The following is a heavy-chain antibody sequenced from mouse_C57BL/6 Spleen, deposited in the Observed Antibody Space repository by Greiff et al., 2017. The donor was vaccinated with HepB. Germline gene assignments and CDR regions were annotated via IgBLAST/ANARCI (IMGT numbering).Heavy chain of an antibody. CDR1: GFTFSDYG. J-gene: IGHJ1*03. D-gene: IGHD2-3*01. CDR2: ISSGSSTI. CDR3: ARGDIYDGYYAYWYFDV. V-gene: IGHV5-17*01. Sequence: EVKVVESGGGLVKPGGSLKLSCAASGFTFSDYGMHWVRQAPEKGLEWVAYISSGSSTIYYADTVKGRFTISRDNAKNTLFLQMTSLRSEDTAMYYCARGDIYDGYYAYWYFDVWGTGTTVTVSS.